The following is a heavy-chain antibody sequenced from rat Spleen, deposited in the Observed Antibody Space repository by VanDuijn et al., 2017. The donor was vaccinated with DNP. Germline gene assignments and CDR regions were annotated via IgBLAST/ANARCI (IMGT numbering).Heavy chain of an antibody. Sequence: EVKLVESGGGLVQPGRSLKLSCAASGFTFNNYWMTWIRQVPGKGLEWVASITNSDGSTFYPDSVKGRFTISRDNAENTVYLQMNSLRSEDTATYYCLKHLDAWGQGTSVTVSS. CDR3: LKHLDA. CDR1: GFTFNNYW. J-gene: IGHJ4*01. CDR2: ITNSDGST. V-gene: IGHV5-31*01.